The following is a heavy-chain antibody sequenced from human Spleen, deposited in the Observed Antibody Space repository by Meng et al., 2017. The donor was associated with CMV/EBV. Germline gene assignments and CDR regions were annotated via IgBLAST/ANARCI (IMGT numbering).Heavy chain of an antibody. CDR2: INPNSGGT. V-gene: IGHV1-2*02. Sequence: ASVKVSCKASGYTFTAYYMHWVRQAPGQGLEWMGWINPNSGGTNYAQKFKGRVTMTRDTSISIVYMELGRLRSDDTAVYYCAREGDFWTAYCRPAAFDIWGQGTMVTVSS. CDR3: AREGDFWTAYCRPAAFDI. J-gene: IGHJ3*02. D-gene: IGHD3/OR15-3a*01. CDR1: GYTFTAYY.